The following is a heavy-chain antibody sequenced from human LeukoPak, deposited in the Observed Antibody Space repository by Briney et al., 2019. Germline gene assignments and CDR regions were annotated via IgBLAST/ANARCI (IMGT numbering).Heavy chain of an antibody. D-gene: IGHD1-26*01. J-gene: IGHJ4*02. Sequence: GGSLRLSCAASGFTLSTYGMHWVRQAPGKGLEWVAVISYDGSNKYYADSVKGRFTISRDNSKNTLYLQMNSLRAEDTAVYYCAKETMTYSGSYYFDYWGQGTLVTVSS. V-gene: IGHV3-30*18. CDR2: ISYDGSNK. CDR3: AKETMTYSGSYYFDY. CDR1: GFTLSTYG.